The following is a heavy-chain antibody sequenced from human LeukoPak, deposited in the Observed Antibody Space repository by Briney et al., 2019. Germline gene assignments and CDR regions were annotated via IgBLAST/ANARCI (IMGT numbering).Heavy chain of an antibody. CDR1: GFTFGSYW. CDR2: IKQDGSEA. V-gene: IGHV3-7*01. Sequence: GGSLRLSCAASGFTFGSYWMDWVRQSSDQGLEWVANIKQDGSEAYYVDSVKGRFTISRDKAKNALFLQMNSLRAEDTAVYYCTRSLDYWGQGTLVTVSS. J-gene: IGHJ4*02. CDR3: TRSLDY.